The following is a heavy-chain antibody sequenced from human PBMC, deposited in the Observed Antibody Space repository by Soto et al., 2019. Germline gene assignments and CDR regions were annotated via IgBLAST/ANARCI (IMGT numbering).Heavy chain of an antibody. J-gene: IGHJ4*02. CDR3: AKDYYDSSGYPDY. Sequence: QVQLVASGGGVVQPGRSLRLSCAASGFTFSSYGMHWVRQAPGKGLEWVAGISYDGSNKYYADSVKGRFTISRDNSKNTLYLQMNSLRAEDTAVYYCAKDYYDSSGYPDYWGQGTLVTVSS. CDR1: GFTFSSYG. D-gene: IGHD3-22*01. V-gene: IGHV3-30*18. CDR2: ISYDGSNK.